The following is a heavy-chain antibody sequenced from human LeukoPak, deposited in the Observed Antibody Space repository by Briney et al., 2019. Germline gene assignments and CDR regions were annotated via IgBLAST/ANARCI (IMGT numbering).Heavy chain of an antibody. CDR3: ARTGSTVTMLYPFDH. CDR1: GGSISTYS. D-gene: IGHD4-17*01. V-gene: IGHV4-59*01. J-gene: IGHJ4*02. CDR2: IYYTGST. Sequence: SETLSLTCTVSGGSISTYSWTWIRQPPGKGLEWIGYIYYTGSTNCNPSLKSRVTISVDTSKNHFSLQLRSVTAADTAVYYCARTGSTVTMLYPFDHWGQGTLVTVSS.